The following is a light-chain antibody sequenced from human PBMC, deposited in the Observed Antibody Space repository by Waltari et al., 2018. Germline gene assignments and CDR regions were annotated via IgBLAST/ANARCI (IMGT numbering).Light chain of an antibody. CDR3: CSYAGRYTFV. CDR2: DVD. Sequence: QSALTQPRSVSGSPGQSVTISCTGSSSDVGGYIYVSWYHHHPGRAPNVMIYDVDTRPSGVPDRFSGSQSGKTASLTISGLQAEDEGDYYCCSYAGRYTFVFGSGTKVTVL. V-gene: IGLV2-11*01. CDR1: SSDVGGYIY. J-gene: IGLJ1*01.